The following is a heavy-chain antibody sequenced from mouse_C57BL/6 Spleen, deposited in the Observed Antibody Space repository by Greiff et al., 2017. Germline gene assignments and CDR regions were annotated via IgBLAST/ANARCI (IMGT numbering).Heavy chain of an antibody. V-gene: IGHV1-81*01. Sequence: VQGVESGAELARPGASVKLSCKASGYTFTSYGISWVKQRTGQGLEWIGEIYPRSGNTYYNEKFKGKATLTADKSSSTAYMALRSLTSEDSAVYFCARGPITTVVATNFDVWGTGTTVTVSS. CDR3: ARGPITTVVATNFDV. CDR2: IYPRSGNT. CDR1: GYTFTSYG. D-gene: IGHD1-1*01. J-gene: IGHJ1*03.